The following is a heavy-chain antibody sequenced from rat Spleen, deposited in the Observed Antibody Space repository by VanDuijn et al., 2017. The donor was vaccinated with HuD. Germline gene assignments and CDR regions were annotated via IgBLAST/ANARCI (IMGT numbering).Heavy chain of an antibody. CDR2: MWNDGST. V-gene: IGHV2-41*01. J-gene: IGHJ2*01. CDR3: ALSGEGY. Sequence: QVQLKESGPGLVQPSQTLSLSCTVAGFSLTTHNVHWVRQAPGKGLDWMGIMWNDGSTSYNSDFKSRLSISRDTSNSQVFLTLTSLQTDDTAVYYCALSGEGYWGQGVMVTVSS. CDR1: GFSLTTHN. D-gene: IGHD1-1*01.